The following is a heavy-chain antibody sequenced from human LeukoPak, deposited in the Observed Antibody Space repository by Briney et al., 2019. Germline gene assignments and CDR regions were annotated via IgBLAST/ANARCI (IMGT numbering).Heavy chain of an antibody. CDR3: ARETYYYDSSGYYYYYYMDV. J-gene: IGHJ6*03. V-gene: IGHV3-33*01. CDR1: GFTFSSYG. D-gene: IGHD3-22*01. Sequence: GGSLRLSCAASGFTFSSYGMHWVRQAPGKGLEWVAVIWYDGSSKYYADSVKGRFTINRDHSKNTLYLQINSLRADDLAVYYCARETYYYDSSGYYYYYYMDVWGKGTTVTVSS. CDR2: IWYDGSSK.